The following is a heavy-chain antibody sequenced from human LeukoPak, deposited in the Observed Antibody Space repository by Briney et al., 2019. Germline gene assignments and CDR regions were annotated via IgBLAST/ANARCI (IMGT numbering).Heavy chain of an antibody. CDR1: GGSISSAGYY. V-gene: IGHV4-30-2*01. CDR2: IYHSGST. Sequence: SETLSLTCAVSGGSISSAGYYWSWIRQPPGKGLEWIGYIYHSGSTNYNPSLKSRVTISVDTSKNQFSLKLSSVTAADTAVYYCARPTRYYYYMDVWGKGTTVTVSS. J-gene: IGHJ6*03. CDR3: ARPTRYYYYMDV.